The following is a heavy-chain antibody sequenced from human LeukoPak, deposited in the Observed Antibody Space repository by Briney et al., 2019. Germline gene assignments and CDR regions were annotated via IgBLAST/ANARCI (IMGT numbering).Heavy chain of an antibody. V-gene: IGHV1-46*01. Sequence: ASLKVSCKASGYTFTKYYMNWVRQAPRQGLEWMGIMHPTGDSTNYAQKFQGRVTLTRDTSTGTFYMELSSLTSEDTAVYYCARHDFDLPMIYSFFVHWGQGTLVTVSS. CDR2: MHPTGDST. D-gene: IGHD3-3*01. CDR3: ARHDFDLPMIYSFFVH. J-gene: IGHJ5*02. CDR1: GYTFTKYY.